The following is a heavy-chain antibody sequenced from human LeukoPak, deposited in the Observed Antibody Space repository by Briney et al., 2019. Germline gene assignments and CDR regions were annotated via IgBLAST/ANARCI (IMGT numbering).Heavy chain of an antibody. CDR2: ISSNSSYI. CDR3: ARNRGVGYDLYYFDY. J-gene: IGHJ4*02. CDR1: GFTFSSYS. Sequence: PGGSLRLSCAASGFTFSSYSMNWVRQAPGKGLEWVSSISSNSSYIYYTDSVKGRFTISRDNAKNSLYLQMNSLRAEDTALYYCARNRGVGYDLYYFDYWGQGTLVTVSS. V-gene: IGHV3-21*04. D-gene: IGHD5-12*01.